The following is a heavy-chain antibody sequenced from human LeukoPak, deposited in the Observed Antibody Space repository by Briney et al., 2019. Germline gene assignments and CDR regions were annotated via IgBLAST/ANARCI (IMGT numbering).Heavy chain of an antibody. CDR2: ISYDGSNK. CDR3: AKSIAAAGWHYFDY. J-gene: IGHJ4*02. V-gene: IGHV3-30*18. CDR1: GFTFSSYG. Sequence: GGSLRLSCAASGFTFSSYGMHWVRQAPGKGLEWVAVISYDGSNKYYADSVKGRFTISRDNSKNTLYLQMNSLRAEDAAVYYCAKSIAAAGWHYFDYWGQGTLVTVSS. D-gene: IGHD6-13*01.